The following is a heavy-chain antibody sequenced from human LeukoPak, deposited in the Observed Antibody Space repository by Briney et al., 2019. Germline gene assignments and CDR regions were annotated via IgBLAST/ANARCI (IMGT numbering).Heavy chain of an antibody. CDR3: AKDQAPYYDSSGTTGDY. CDR1: GFSLNTYA. J-gene: IGHJ4*02. CDR2: ISHDGSSE. D-gene: IGHD3-22*01. Sequence: GGSLRLSCAASGFSLNTYAMHWVRQAPGQGLAWVAFISHDGSSENYADSVQGRFTISRDISKNTLYLQMNSLRPKDTAVYYCAKDQAPYYDSSGTTGDYWGQGTLVTVSS. V-gene: IGHV3-30-3*01.